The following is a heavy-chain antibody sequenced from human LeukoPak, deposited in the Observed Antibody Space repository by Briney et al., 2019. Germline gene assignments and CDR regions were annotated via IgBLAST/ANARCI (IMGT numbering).Heavy chain of an antibody. CDR3: V. V-gene: IGHV4-59*01. CDR1: GGSISSYY. CDR2: IYYSGST. D-gene: IGHD2-21*01. Sequence: SETLSLTCTVSGGSISSYYWSWIRQPPGKGLEWIGYIYYSGSTNYNPSLKSRVTISVDTSKNQFSLKLSSVTAIPYYYGMDVWGKGTTVTVSS. J-gene: IGHJ6*04.